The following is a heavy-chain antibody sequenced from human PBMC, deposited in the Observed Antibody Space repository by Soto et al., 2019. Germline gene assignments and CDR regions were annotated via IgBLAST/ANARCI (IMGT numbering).Heavy chain of an antibody. Sequence: QITLKESGPTLVKPTQTLTLTCTFSGFSLTTSAVGVGWVRQPPGKALEWLALIYWNDDKRHSPSLKNRLTITKDTSKNQVVLTMTSMDPVDTATYYCTHRRAGINAVWGQGTLVTVSS. CDR1: GFSLTTSAVG. CDR3: THRRAGINAV. V-gene: IGHV2-5*01. CDR2: IYWNDDK. J-gene: IGHJ4*02.